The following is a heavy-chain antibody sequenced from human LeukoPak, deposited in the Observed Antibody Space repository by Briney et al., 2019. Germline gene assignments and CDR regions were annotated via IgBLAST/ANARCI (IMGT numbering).Heavy chain of an antibody. CDR1: GGSISSYY. D-gene: IGHD5-12*01. CDR2: IHTSGST. Sequence: SETLSLTCTFSGGSISSYYWSWIRQPAGKGLEWIGRIHTSGSTNYNPSLKSRVTMSVDTSKNQFSLRLSSVTAADTAVYYCARVYGAGYDFRGAFDIWGQGTMVTVSS. J-gene: IGHJ3*02. CDR3: ARVYGAGYDFRGAFDI. V-gene: IGHV4-4*07.